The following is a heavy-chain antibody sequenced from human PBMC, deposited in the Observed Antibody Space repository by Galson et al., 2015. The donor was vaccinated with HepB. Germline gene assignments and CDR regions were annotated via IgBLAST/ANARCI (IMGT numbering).Heavy chain of an antibody. Sequence: SVKVSCKASGYTFTNYAMNWVRQAPGRGLEWLGWINTNTGNPTYAQGFTGRFVFSLRLNSVTAADAAVYYCARRPVGVGAFDIWGQGTVVTVSS. CDR2: INTNTGNP. D-gene: IGHD3-10*01. V-gene: IGHV7-4-1*01. CDR3: FDI. CDR1: GYTFTNYA. J-gene: IGHJ3*02.